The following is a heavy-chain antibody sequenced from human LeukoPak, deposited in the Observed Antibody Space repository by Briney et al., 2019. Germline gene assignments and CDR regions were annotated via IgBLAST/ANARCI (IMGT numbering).Heavy chain of an antibody. Sequence: ASVKVSCKASGYTFTGYYMHWVRQAPGQGLEWMGWINPNSGGTNYAQKFQGRVTMTRDTSISTAYMELSRLRSDDTAVYYCARDLPPIPDYGWGSYRSGEDYWGQGTLVTVSS. CDR1: GYTFTGYY. J-gene: IGHJ4*02. V-gene: IGHV1-2*02. CDR2: INPNSGGT. CDR3: ARDLPPIPDYGWGSYRSGEDY. D-gene: IGHD3-16*02.